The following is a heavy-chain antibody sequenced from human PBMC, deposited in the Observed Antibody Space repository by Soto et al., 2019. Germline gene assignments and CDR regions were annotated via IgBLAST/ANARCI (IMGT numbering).Heavy chain of an antibody. D-gene: IGHD1-26*01. CDR3: ASGTEVSPSWDV. V-gene: IGHV4-31*03. CDR1: GGSISSGGYY. Sequence: QVQLQESGPGLVKPSQTLSLTCTVSGGSISSGGYYWSWIRQHPGKGLEWIGYIYYSGSTYYNPSLQSRVTISVDTSKNHFSLKLSSVTAADTAVYYCASGTEVSPSWDVWGQGTTVTVSS. J-gene: IGHJ6*02. CDR2: IYYSGST.